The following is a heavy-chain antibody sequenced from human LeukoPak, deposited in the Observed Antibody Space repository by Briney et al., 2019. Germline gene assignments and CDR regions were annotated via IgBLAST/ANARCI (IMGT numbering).Heavy chain of an antibody. V-gene: IGHV1-2*02. CDR2: INPNSGGT. J-gene: IGHJ4*02. Sequence: GSVKASCKASGYAFTGYYMHGVRQSPGQGLEWMGWINPNSGGTNYAQKFQGRVTMTRDTSISTAYMELSRLRSDDTAVYYCAATGRNLNFDYWGQGTLVTVSS. CDR1: GYAFTGYY. CDR3: AATGRNLNFDY. D-gene: IGHD1-1*01.